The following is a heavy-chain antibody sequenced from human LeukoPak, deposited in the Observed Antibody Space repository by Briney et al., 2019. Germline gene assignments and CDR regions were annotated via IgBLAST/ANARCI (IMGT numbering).Heavy chain of an antibody. J-gene: IGHJ6*03. CDR3: AKEKAAAAGFDYYYMDV. CDR2: IRYDGSNK. CDR1: GFTFSSYG. Sequence: PGGSLRLSCAASGFTFSSYGMYWVRQAPGKGLEWVAFIRYDGSNKYYADSVKGRFTISRDNSKNTLYLQMNSLRAEDTAVYYCAKEKAAAAGFDYYYMDVWGKGTTVTISS. V-gene: IGHV3-30*02. D-gene: IGHD6-13*01.